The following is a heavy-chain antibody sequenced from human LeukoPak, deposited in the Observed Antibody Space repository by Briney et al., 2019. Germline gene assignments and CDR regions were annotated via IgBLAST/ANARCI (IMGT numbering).Heavy chain of an antibody. J-gene: IGHJ4*02. CDR3: TRDPNALDF. Sequence: GSLRLSCAASGFSFSAYSMKWVRQAPGKGLEWVSYITRSSSPIYYADSVRGRFTISRDNAKNSLYLQMNSLRAEDTAVYYCTRDPNALDFWGQGTLVTVSS. V-gene: IGHV3-48*01. CDR1: GFSFSAYS. CDR2: ITRSSSPI.